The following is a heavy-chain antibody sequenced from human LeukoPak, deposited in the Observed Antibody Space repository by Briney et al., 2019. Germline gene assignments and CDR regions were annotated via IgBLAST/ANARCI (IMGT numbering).Heavy chain of an antibody. CDR2: INWNGGST. Sequence: GGSLRLSCAASGFTFDDYGMSWVRQAPGKGLEWVSGINWNGGSTGYADSVKGRFTISRDNAKNSLYLQMNSLRAEDTAVYYCARESLTWAAIRARFDYWGQGTLVTVSS. J-gene: IGHJ4*02. CDR3: ARESLTWAAIRARFDY. V-gene: IGHV3-20*04. CDR1: GFTFDDYG. D-gene: IGHD2-2*02.